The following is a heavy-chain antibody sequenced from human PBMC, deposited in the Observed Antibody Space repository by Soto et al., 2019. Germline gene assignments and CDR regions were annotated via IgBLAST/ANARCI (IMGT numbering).Heavy chain of an antibody. CDR1: GYTFTSYG. CDR3: ARDWGIGIAAAGTRFDY. Sequence: QVPLVQSGAEVKKPGASVKVSCKASGYTFTSYGISWVRQAPGQGLEWMGWISAYNGNTNYAQKLQGRVTMTTDTSTSTAYMELRSLISDDTAVYYCARDWGIGIAAAGTRFDYWGQGTLVTGSS. V-gene: IGHV1-18*01. CDR2: ISAYNGNT. J-gene: IGHJ4*02. D-gene: IGHD6-13*01.